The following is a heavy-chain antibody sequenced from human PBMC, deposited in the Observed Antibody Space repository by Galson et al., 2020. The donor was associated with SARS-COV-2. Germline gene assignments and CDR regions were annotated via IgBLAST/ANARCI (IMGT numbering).Heavy chain of an antibody. J-gene: IGHJ6*02. Sequence: SQTLSLTCVISGDGVSSNSAAWNWIRQSPSRGLEWLGRTYYRSKWYSDYAVPVKSRITINPDTSKNQFSLQLNSVTPEDTAVYYCARDSGELVDSDWKIYYYYGMDVWGQGTTVTVSS. CDR2: TYYRSKWYS. CDR1: GDGVSSNSAA. D-gene: IGHD1-1*01. V-gene: IGHV6-1*01. CDR3: ARDSGELVDSDWKIYYYYGMDV.